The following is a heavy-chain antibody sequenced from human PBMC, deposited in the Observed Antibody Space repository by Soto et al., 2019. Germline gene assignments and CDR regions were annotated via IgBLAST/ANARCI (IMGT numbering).Heavy chain of an antibody. D-gene: IGHD1-1*01. J-gene: IGHJ6*03. CDR3: ARLYSCNDMRGDFSSYLDV. V-gene: IGHV1-18*01. CDR2: LSGYAGSP. CDR1: GYTFYTLG. Sequence: QGHLVQSGPEVKKPGASVKVSCKASGYTFYTLGMCWVRQAPGQGLEWMGWLSGYAGSPNYTQTCHDRVDMTTGSSTDTAYMDLSSLPSYDTAVYFCARLYSCNDMRGDFSSYLDVWGKGTTVIVSS.